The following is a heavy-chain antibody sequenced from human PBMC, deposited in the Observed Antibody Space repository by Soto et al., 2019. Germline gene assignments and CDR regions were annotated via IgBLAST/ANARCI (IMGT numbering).Heavy chain of an antibody. J-gene: IGHJ4*01. D-gene: IGHD3-9*01. CDR3: TTDSLFTGQLVRTDN. CDR1: GFIFSDAW. Sequence: PGGSLRLSCAASGFIFSDAWINWVRQAPGKGLEWVGRIKSKTDGGTTDFAAPVKGRFAISRDDSRDVVYMEMYSLKTDDTAVYFCTTDSLFTGQLVRTDNWGHGTLVTVSS. CDR2: IKSKTDGGTT. V-gene: IGHV3-15*07.